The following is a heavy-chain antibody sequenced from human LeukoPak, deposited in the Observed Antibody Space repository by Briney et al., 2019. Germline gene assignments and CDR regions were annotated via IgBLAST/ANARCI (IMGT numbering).Heavy chain of an antibody. CDR3: ARQPPVLRFLEWSYYFDY. D-gene: IGHD3-3*01. V-gene: IGHV4-39*01. Sequence: SETLSLTCTVSGGSISSYYWGWIRQPPGKGLEWIGSIYYSGSTYYNPSLKSRVTISVDTSKNQFSLKLSSVTAADTAVYYCARQPPVLRFLEWSYYFDYWGQGTLVTVSS. J-gene: IGHJ4*02. CDR2: IYYSGST. CDR1: GGSISSYY.